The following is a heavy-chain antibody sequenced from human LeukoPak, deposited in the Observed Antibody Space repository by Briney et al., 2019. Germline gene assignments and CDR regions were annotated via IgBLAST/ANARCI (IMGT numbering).Heavy chain of an antibody. D-gene: IGHD5-12*01. Sequence: SETLSLTCTVSGYSISSGYYWGWIRQPPGKGLEWIGSIYHSGSTYYNPSLKSRVTISVDTSKNQFSLKLSSVTAADTAVYYCARVRPKGGDIVAPTNYFDYWGQGTLVTVSS. CDR1: GYSISSGYY. CDR2: IYHSGST. V-gene: IGHV4-38-2*02. J-gene: IGHJ4*02. CDR3: ARVRPKGGDIVAPTNYFDY.